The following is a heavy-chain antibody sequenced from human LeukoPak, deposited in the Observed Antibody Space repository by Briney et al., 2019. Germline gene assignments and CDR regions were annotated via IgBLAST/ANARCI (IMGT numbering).Heavy chain of an antibody. Sequence: GGSLRLSCAVAGFAFSSYSMNWVRQAPGKGLEWVSSISSSSSYIYYADSVKGRFTISRDNAKNSLYLQMNSLRAEDTAVYYCASFTVLTGGNWGQGTLVTVSS. CDR1: GFAFSSYS. D-gene: IGHD3-9*01. J-gene: IGHJ4*02. CDR2: ISSSSSYI. CDR3: ASFTVLTGGN. V-gene: IGHV3-21*01.